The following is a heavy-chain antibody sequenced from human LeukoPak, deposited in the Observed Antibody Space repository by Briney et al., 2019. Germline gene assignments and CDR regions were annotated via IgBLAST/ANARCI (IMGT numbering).Heavy chain of an antibody. CDR2: ISWDGGST. J-gene: IGHJ4*02. Sequence: GGSLRLSCAASGFTFDDYTMHWVRQAPGKGLEWVSLISWDGGSTYYADSVKGRFTISRDNSKNSLYLQMNSLRTEDTALYYCAKDRGPYSSSSFFDYWGQGTLVTVSS. CDR1: GFTFDDYT. V-gene: IGHV3-43*01. D-gene: IGHD6-13*01. CDR3: AKDRGPYSSSSFFDY.